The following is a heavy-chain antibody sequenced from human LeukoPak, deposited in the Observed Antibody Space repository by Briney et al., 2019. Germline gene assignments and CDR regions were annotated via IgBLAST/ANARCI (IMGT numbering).Heavy chain of an antibody. CDR2: ISSSSSYI. J-gene: IGHJ4*02. D-gene: IGHD2-2*01. Sequence: GGSLRLSCAASGFTFSSYSMNWVRQAPGKGLEWVSSISSSSSYIYYADSVKGRFTISRDNAKNSLYLQMNSLRAEDTAVYYCAKDGGGYCNNSSCWGQGTLVTVSS. CDR3: AKDGGGYCNNSSC. CDR1: GFTFSSYS. V-gene: IGHV3-21*01.